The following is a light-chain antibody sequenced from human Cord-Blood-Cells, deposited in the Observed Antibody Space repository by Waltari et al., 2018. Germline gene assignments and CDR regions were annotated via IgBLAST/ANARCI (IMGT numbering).Light chain of an antibody. V-gene: IGLV2-14*01. CDR2: DVS. CDR1: SRDVGGYNY. J-gene: IGLJ2*01. Sequence: QPALTQPASVSGSPGQSITISCTGTSRDVGGYNYVSWYQQHPGKAPKPMIYDVSNRPSGVSNRFSGSKSGNTASLTISGLQAEDEADYYCRSYTSSSTVVFGGGTKLTVL. CDR3: RSYTSSSTVV.